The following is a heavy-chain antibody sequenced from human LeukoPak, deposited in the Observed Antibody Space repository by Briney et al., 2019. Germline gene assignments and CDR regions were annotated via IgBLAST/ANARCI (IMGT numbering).Heavy chain of an antibody. CDR3: ARGSNYYDY. Sequence: PGGSLRLSCADSGFTFSDYTMNWVRQAPGKGLEWVSSMSSSGSHIYYADSVKGRFTISRDNAKNSLYLQMNSLRAEDTAVYYCARGSNYYDYWGQGTLVTVSS. CDR2: MSSSGSHI. V-gene: IGHV3-21*01. CDR1: GFTFSDYT. J-gene: IGHJ4*02.